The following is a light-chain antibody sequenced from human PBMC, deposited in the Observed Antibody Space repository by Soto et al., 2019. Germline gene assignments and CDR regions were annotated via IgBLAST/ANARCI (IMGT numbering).Light chain of an antibody. CDR3: SSYTSSSTRV. Sequence: QSAVTQPASGSGSPGQSITISCTGTSSDVGGYNYVSWYQQHPGKAPKLMIYDVSNRPSGVSNRFSGSKSGNTASLTISGLQAEDEADYYCSSYTSSSTRVFGTGTKVTVL. CDR2: DVS. V-gene: IGLV2-14*01. CDR1: SSDVGGYNY. J-gene: IGLJ1*01.